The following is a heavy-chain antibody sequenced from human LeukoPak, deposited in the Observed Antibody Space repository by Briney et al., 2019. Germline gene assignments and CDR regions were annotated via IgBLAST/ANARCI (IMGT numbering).Heavy chain of an antibody. J-gene: IGHJ4*02. CDR1: GXTFNTFT. Sequence: PGGSLRLSCAASGXTFNTFTMNWVRQAPGKGLEWVSSISSSSSYIYYADSVKGRFTISRDNAKNSLYLQMNSLRAEDTAVYYCASDIAVPDTAWGQGTLVTVSS. V-gene: IGHV3-21*01. D-gene: IGHD6-19*01. CDR2: ISSSSSYI. CDR3: ASDIAVPDTA.